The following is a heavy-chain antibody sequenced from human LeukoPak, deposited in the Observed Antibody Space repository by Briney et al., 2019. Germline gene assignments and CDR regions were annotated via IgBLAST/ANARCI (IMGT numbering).Heavy chain of an antibody. CDR1: GYTFTGYY. CDR2: INPNSGGT. D-gene: IGHD3-16*01. Sequence: GASVKVSCKASGYTFTGYYMHWVRQAPGQGLEWMGWINPNSGGTNYAQKFQGRVTMTRDTSISTAYMELSRLRSDDTAVYYCAKVFGGAGHYGMDVWGQGTTVTVSS. J-gene: IGHJ6*02. V-gene: IGHV1-2*02. CDR3: AKVFGGAGHYGMDV.